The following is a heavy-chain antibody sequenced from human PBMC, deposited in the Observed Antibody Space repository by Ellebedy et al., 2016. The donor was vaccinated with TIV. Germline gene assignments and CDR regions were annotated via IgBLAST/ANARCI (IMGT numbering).Heavy chain of an antibody. CDR3: ARDSGAYCGGDCYNIDY. J-gene: IGHJ4*02. Sequence: AASVKVSCKASGGTFSSYAISWVRQAPGQGLEWMGRIIPLLGIANYAQKFQGRVTITADKSTRTAYMELSSLISEDTAVYYCARDSGAYCGGDCYNIDYWGQGTLVTVSS. CDR2: IIPLLGIA. CDR1: GGTFSSYA. D-gene: IGHD2-21*02. V-gene: IGHV1-69*04.